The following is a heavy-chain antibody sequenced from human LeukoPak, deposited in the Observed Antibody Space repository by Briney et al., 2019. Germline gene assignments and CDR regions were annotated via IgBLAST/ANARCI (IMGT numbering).Heavy chain of an antibody. CDR3: AKDPGLDVSSGWYTFILDF. J-gene: IGHJ4*02. D-gene: IGHD6-19*01. V-gene: IGHV3-23*01. Sequence: GGSLRLSCAASGFTFSSYATSWVRQAPGKGLEWVSTITGSSGNRYYADSVNGRFTISRDNSKNTLYLQVNSLRAEDTAIYYCAKDPGLDVSSGWYTFILDFWGQGTLVTVSS. CDR2: ITGSSGNR. CDR1: GFTFSSYA.